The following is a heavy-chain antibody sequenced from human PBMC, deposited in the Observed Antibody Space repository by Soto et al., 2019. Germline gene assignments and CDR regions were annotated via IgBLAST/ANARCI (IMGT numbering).Heavy chain of an antibody. CDR2: ISGSGGST. CDR3: AKAGSELATGDFSEDY. Sequence: GGSLRLSCAASGFTFSSYAMSWVRQAPGKGLEWVSAISGSGGSTYYADSVKGRFTISRDNSKNTLYLQMNSLRAEDTAVYYCAKAGSELATGDFSEDYWGQGTLVTVSS. CDR1: GFTFSSYA. V-gene: IGHV3-23*01. D-gene: IGHD1-26*01. J-gene: IGHJ4*02.